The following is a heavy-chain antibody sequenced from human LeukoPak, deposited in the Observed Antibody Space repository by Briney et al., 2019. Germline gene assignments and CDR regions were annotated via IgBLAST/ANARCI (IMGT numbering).Heavy chain of an antibody. CDR3: YLNRWFGDQPSG. CDR1: GFTFSGSA. J-gene: IGHJ4*02. CDR2: IRSKANSYAT. Sequence: PGGSLRLSCAASGFTFSGSAMHWVRQASGKGLEWVGRIRSKANSYATAYAASVKGRFTISRDDSKNTAYLQMNSLKTEDTAVYYCYLNRWFGDQPSGWGQGTLVTVSS. V-gene: IGHV3-73*01. D-gene: IGHD3-10*01.